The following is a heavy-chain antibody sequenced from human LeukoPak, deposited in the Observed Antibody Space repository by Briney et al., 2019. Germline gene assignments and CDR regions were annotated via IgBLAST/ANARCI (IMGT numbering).Heavy chain of an antibody. CDR2: INPNSGGT. Sequence: ASVKVSCKASGYTFTGYYMHWVRQAPGQGLEWMGWINPNSGGTNYAQKFQGRVTMTRDTSISTAYMELSRLRSDDTAVYYCARVPKTIAAPTSLKNWFDPWGQGTLVTVSS. D-gene: IGHD6-13*01. V-gene: IGHV1-2*02. J-gene: IGHJ5*02. CDR3: ARVPKTIAAPTSLKNWFDP. CDR1: GYTFTGYY.